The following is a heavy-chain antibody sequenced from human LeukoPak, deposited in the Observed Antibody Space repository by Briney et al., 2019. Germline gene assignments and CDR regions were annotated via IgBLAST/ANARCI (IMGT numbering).Heavy chain of an antibody. V-gene: IGHV1-2*02. CDR3: ARGPPTIFGVVIMDYYYGMDV. J-gene: IGHJ6*02. Sequence: ASVKVSCKASGYTFTGYYMHWVRQAPGQGLEWMGWINPNSGGTNYAQKFQGRVTMTRDTSISTAYMELSRLRSDDTAVYYCARGPPTIFGVVIMDYYYGMDVWGQGTTATVSS. CDR1: GYTFTGYY. D-gene: IGHD3-3*01. CDR2: INPNSGGT.